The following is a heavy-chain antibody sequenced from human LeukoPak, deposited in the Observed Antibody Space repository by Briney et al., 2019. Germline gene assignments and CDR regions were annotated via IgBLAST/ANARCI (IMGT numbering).Heavy chain of an antibody. CDR1: GYTFTVCY. V-gene: IGHV1-2*02. J-gene: IGHJ3*02. CDR2: INPNSGGT. D-gene: IGHD5-12*01. Sequence: ASVKVSCKASGYTFTVCYMHWVRQAPGQGLEWMGWINPNSGGTNYAQKFQGRVTMTRDTSISTTYMELSRLRSDDTAVYYCARLNSRGYSGYDAFDIWGQGTMVTVSS. CDR3: ARLNSRGYSGYDAFDI.